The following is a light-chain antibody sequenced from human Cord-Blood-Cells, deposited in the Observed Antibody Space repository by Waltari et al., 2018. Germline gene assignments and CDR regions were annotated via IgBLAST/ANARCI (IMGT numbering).Light chain of an antibody. CDR1: QSISSL. CDR3: QQGYSTLG. CDR2: AAS. J-gene: IGKJ1*01. Sequence: DLQMSKSPYPLSASLGPKVTIPSRAGQSISSLLNWYQQNPRKPPKLLIYAASSLQSGVPSSFTGRGAGIDLTLTISSLQPEYFATYYCQQGYSTLGFGQGTKVEI. V-gene: IGKV1-39*01.